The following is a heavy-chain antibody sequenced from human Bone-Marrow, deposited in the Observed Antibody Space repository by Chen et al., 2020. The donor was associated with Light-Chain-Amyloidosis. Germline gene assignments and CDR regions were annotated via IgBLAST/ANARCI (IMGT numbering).Heavy chain of an antibody. CDR1: GYTFPKYW. J-gene: IGHJ4*02. CDR3: ARRRDGYNFDY. D-gene: IGHD5-12*01. Sequence: EVQLEQSGPEVKKPGESLKISCKGSGYTFPKYWIGWVRQMPGTGLEWMGVIYPDDSDAIYRPSFEGQVTIAADKSITSAYLQWRSLKASDTAMYYCARRRDGYNFDYWGQGTLVTVSS. V-gene: IGHV5-51*01. CDR2: IYPDDSDA.